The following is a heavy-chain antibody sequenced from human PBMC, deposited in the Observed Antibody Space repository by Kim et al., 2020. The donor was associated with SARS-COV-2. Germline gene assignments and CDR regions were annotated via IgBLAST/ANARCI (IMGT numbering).Heavy chain of an antibody. J-gene: IGHJ4*02. CDR3: AKDGPDFRGFDY. D-gene: IGHD3-10*01. Sequence: YYADSVKGRFTISRDNSKNTLYLQMNSLRAEDTAVYYCAKDGPDFRGFDYWGQGTLVTVSS. V-gene: IGHV3-30*02.